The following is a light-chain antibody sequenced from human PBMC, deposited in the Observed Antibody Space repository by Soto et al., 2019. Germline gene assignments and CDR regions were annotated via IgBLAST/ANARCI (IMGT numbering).Light chain of an antibody. CDR1: QSISKF. CDR2: GAS. V-gene: IGKV1-5*01. CDR3: QQYSSDSGT. Sequence: DIQMTQSPSTLPASVGDRVTITCRASQSISKFLAWYQQKPGKAPKLLIYGASSLDSGGPPRFGGSGSGTEFTLSISSPQPDDFATYYCQQYSSDSGTFGKGTRVDIK. J-gene: IGKJ1*01.